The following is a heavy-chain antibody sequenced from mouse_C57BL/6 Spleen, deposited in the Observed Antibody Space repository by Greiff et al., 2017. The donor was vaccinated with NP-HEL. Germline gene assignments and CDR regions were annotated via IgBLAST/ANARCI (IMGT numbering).Heavy chain of an antibody. CDR3: TTGIYYGYDGDAMDY. D-gene: IGHD2-2*01. Sequence: EVKLVESGGGLVQPGGSMKLSCVASGFTFSNYWMNWVRQSPEKGLEWVAQIRLKSDNYATHYAESVKGRFTISRDDSKSSVYLQMNNLRAEDTGIYYCTTGIYYGYDGDAMDYWGQGTSVTVSS. CDR2: IRLKSDNYAT. V-gene: IGHV6-3*01. CDR1: GFTFSNYW. J-gene: IGHJ4*01.